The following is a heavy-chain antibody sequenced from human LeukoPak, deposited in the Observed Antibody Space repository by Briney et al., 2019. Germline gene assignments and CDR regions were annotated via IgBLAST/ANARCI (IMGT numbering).Heavy chain of an antibody. D-gene: IGHD6-13*01. V-gene: IGHV4-38-2*02. CDR1: GYSISSGYY. Sequence: SETLSLTCTVSGYSISSGYYWGWIRQPPGKGLEWIGSIYHSGSTYYNPSLKSRVTISVDTSKNQFSLKLSSVTAADTAMYYCARDDTGISAVGAYWGQGTLVTVSS. CDR3: ARDDTGISAVGAY. CDR2: IYHSGST. J-gene: IGHJ4*02.